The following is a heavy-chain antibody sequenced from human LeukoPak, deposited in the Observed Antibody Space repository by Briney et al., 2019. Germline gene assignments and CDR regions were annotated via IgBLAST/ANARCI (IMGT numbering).Heavy chain of an antibody. CDR1: GGSISSYY. V-gene: IGHV4-4*07. CDR3: ARDSRYCTNGVCYSRHDY. Sequence: PSETLSLTCTVSGGSISSYYWSWIRQPAGKGLEWIGRIYTSGSTNYNPSLKSRVTMSVDTSKNQFSLKLSSVTAADTAVYHCARDSRYCTNGVCYSRHDYWGQGTLVTVSS. J-gene: IGHJ4*02. D-gene: IGHD2-8*01. CDR2: IYTSGST.